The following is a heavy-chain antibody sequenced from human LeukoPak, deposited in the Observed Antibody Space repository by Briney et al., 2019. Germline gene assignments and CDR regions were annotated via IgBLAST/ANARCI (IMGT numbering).Heavy chain of an antibody. J-gene: IGHJ4*02. CDR3: ARDPNWNGVVIDY. CDR2: INPNSGGT. V-gene: IGHV1-2*02. D-gene: IGHD1-1*01. Sequence: ASVKVSCKASGYTFTGYYMHWVRQAPGQGLEWMGWINPNSGGTNYAQKFQGRVTMTRDTSISTAYMELSRLRSDDTAVYYCARDPNWNGVVIDYWGQGTLVTVSS. CDR1: GYTFTGYY.